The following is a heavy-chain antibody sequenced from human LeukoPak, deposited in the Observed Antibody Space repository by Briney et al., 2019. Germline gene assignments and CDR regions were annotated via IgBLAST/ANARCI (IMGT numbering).Heavy chain of an antibody. CDR1: GYTFTSYG. V-gene: IGHV1-8*03. CDR3: ARGPYYYYYMDV. J-gene: IGHJ6*03. CDR2: MNPNSGNT. Sequence: ASVKVSCKASGYTFTSYGINWVRQATGQGLEWMGWMNPNSGNTGYAQKFQGRVTITRNTSISTAYMELSSLRSEDTAVYYCARGPYYYYYMDVWGKGTTVTVSS.